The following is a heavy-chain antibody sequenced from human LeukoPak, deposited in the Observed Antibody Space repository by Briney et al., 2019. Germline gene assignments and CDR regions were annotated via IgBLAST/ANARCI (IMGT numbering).Heavy chain of an antibody. CDR2: ISYSGST. V-gene: IGHV4-59*12. D-gene: IGHD6-13*01. CDR3: AKDRDPGYSSSWCDY. Sequence: SETLSLTCTVSGGSISSYYWSWIRQPPGKGLEWIGYISYSGSTNYNPSLKSRVTISIDTSKNQFSLKLRSVTAADTAIYYCAKDRDPGYSSSWCDYWGQGTMVTVSS. J-gene: IGHJ4*02. CDR1: GGSISSYY.